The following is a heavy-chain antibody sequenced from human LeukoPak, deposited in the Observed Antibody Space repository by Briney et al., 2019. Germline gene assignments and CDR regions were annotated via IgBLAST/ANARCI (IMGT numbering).Heavy chain of an antibody. CDR2: INHKSGGT. J-gene: IGHJ3*02. Sequence: GASVKVSCKASGYTFTGYYMHWVRQAPGQGLEWMGWINHKSGGTVYAQKFQGRVTMTRDTSSSTAYMELSRLRFDDTVVYYCARGPRITIFGVVMANDAFDIWGQGTMVTVSS. V-gene: IGHV1-2*02. CDR3: ARGPRITIFGVVMANDAFDI. CDR1: GYTFTGYY. D-gene: IGHD3-3*01.